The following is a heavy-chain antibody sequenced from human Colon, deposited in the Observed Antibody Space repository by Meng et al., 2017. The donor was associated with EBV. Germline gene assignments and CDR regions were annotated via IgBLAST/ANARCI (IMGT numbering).Heavy chain of an antibody. D-gene: IGHD2/OR15-2a*01. Sequence: QVQLGQSGSELKKPGASVKVSCKVSGYTFSTYTINWVRQAHGRGLEWMGLISTNTGAPTYTQGFTGRFVFSLDTSVSTAYLQISSLKAEDTAVYYCARGGNFDPWGQGTLVTVSS. CDR2: ISTNTGAP. V-gene: IGHV7-4-1*02. CDR1: GYTFSTYT. CDR3: ARGGNFDP. J-gene: IGHJ5*02.